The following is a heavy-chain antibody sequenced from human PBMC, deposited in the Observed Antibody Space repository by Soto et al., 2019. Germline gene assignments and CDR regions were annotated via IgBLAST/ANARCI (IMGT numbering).Heavy chain of an antibody. J-gene: IGHJ4*02. CDR1: GFTFSSYG. D-gene: IGHD2-15*01. V-gene: IGHV3-33*01. CDR3: ARDHSSYSAGIDY. CDR2: IWYDGSNK. Sequence: QVQLVESGGGVVQPGRSLRLSCAASGFTFSSYGMHWVRQAPVKGLEWVAVIWYDGSNKYYADYVKGRFTISRDNSKNTLYLQMNSLSAEDTAVYYCARDHSSYSAGIDYWGQGTLVTVSS.